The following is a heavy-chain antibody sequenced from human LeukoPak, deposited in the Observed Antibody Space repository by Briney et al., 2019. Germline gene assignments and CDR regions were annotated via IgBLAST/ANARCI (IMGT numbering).Heavy chain of an antibody. CDR3: ATSDYSDNSGYLEYFQH. CDR2: IYYSGSP. CDR1: GGSISSTSYY. V-gene: IGHV4-39*01. J-gene: IGHJ1*01. D-gene: IGHD3-22*01. Sequence: SETLSLTCTVSGGSISSTSYYWGWIRQPPGKGLEWIGTIYYSGSPYYNPSLKSRVTISVDTSKNQFSLKLSSVTAADTAVYYCATSDYSDNSGYLEYFQHWGQGTLVTVSS.